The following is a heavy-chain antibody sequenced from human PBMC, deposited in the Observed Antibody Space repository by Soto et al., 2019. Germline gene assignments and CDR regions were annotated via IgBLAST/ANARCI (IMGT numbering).Heavy chain of an antibody. CDR3: ARAPTGYSSSWYFDY. J-gene: IGHJ4*02. D-gene: IGHD6-13*01. CDR2: IIPIFGTT. CDR1: GGTFSSYA. V-gene: IGHV1-69*01. Sequence: QVPLVQSGAEVKKPGSSVKVSCKASGGTFSSYAISWVRQAPGQGLEWMGGIIPIFGTTNYAQKFQGRVTITADESTSTAYMELSSLRSEDTAVYYCARAPTGYSSSWYFDYWGQGTLVTVSS.